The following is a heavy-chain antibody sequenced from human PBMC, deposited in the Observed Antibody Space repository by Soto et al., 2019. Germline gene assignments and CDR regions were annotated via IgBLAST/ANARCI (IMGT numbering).Heavy chain of an antibody. CDR3: ARTIGSQHFDY. CDR2: IYYSGSN. D-gene: IGHD1-26*01. Sequence: QLQLQESGPGLVKPSETLSLTCTVSGGSISSSSYYWGWIRQPPGKGLEWIGSIYYSGSNYYNPYLKSRGDVYVDTAKNQSALKLSSVTAADTAVYYCARTIGSQHFDYWGQGTLVTVSS. CDR1: GGSISSSSYY. J-gene: IGHJ4*02. V-gene: IGHV4-39*01.